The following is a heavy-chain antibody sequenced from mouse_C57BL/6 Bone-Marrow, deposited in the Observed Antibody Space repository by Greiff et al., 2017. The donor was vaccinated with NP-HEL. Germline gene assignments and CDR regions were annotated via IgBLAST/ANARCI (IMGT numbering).Heavy chain of an antibody. D-gene: IGHD2-4*01. V-gene: IGHV2-9*01. J-gene: IGHJ4*01. Sequence: VKLVESGPGLVAPSQSLSITCTVSGFSLTSYGVDWVRQPPGKGLEWLGVIWGGGSTNYNSALMSRLSISKDNSKSQVFLKMNSLQTDDTAMYYCAKRRYYDYDGYYAMDYWGQGTSGTVSS. CDR1: GFSLTSYG. CDR2: IWGGGST. CDR3: AKRRYYDYDGYYAMDY.